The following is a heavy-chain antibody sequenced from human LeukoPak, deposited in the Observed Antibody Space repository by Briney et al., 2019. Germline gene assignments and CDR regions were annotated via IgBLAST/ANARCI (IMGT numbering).Heavy chain of an antibody. CDR3: ARENLELYYYYGMDV. CDR2: ISAYNGNT. V-gene: IGHV1-18*01. Sequence: GASVKVSCKASGYTFTSYGISWVRQAPGQGLEWMGWISAYNGNTNYAQKLQGRVTMTTDTSTSTAYMELRSLRSDDTAVYYCARENLELYYYYGMDVWGQGTTVTVSS. J-gene: IGHJ6*02. D-gene: IGHD1-26*01. CDR1: GYTFTSYG.